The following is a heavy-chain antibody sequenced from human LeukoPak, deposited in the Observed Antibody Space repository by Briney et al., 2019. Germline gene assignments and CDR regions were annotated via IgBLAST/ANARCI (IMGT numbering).Heavy chain of an antibody. J-gene: IGHJ6*02. CDR1: GFTFSSYG. CDR2: IWYDGSNK. V-gene: IGHV3-33*01. D-gene: IGHD3-22*01. CDR3: ARESSGGKHYYYYGMDV. Sequence: PGRSLRLSCAASGFTFSSYGMHWVRRAPGKGLEWVAVIWYDGSNKYYADSVKGRFTISRDNSKNTLYLQMNSLRAEDTAVYYCARESSGGKHYYYYGMDVWGQGTTVTVSS.